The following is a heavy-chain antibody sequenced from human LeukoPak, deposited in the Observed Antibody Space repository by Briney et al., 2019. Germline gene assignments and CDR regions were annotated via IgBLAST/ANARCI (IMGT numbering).Heavy chain of an antibody. V-gene: IGHV4-34*01. D-gene: IGHD7-27*01. Sequence: PSETLSLTCAVYGGSFSGYYWSWIRQPPGKGLEWIGEINHSGSTNYNPSLRSRVTMSVDQSKNQLFLKLTSVTAADTAIYYCASNWGYSQGHWGQGILVTVSS. CDR2: INHSGST. CDR1: GGSFSGYY. CDR3: ASNWGYSQGH. J-gene: IGHJ4*02.